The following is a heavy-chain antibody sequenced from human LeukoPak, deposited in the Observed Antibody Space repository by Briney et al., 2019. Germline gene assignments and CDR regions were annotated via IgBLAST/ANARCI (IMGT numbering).Heavy chain of an antibody. J-gene: IGHJ4*02. CDR2: IYYSGST. CDR3: ARGNIVVVPAAIAFDY. V-gene: IGHV4-59*01. CDR1: GGSISSYY. Sequence: PSETLSLTCTVSGGSISSYYWSWIRQPPGKGLEWIGYIYYSGSTNYNPSLKSRVTISVDTSKNQFSLKLSSVTAADTAVYYCARGNIVVVPAAIAFDYWGQGTLVTVSS. D-gene: IGHD2-2*01.